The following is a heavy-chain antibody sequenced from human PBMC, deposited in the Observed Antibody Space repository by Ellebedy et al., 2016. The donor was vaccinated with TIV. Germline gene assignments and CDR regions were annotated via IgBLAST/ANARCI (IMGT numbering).Heavy chain of an antibody. CDR3: ARDHLVTAIPYDY. V-gene: IGHV3-21*01. CDR1: GFTFSSYS. D-gene: IGHD2-21*02. Sequence: GESLKISCAASGFTFSSYSMHWVRQAPGKGLEWVASISSSSSYIYYAYSVKGRFTISRDKAKNSLYLQMNSLIAEDTAVYYCARDHLVTAIPYDYWGQGTLVTVSS. CDR2: ISSSSSYI. J-gene: IGHJ4*02.